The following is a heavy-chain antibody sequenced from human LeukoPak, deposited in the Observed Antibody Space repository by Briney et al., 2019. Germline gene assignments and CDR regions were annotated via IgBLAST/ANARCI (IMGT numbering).Heavy chain of an antibody. CDR2: IYYSGST. CDR1: GGSISSGGYY. J-gene: IGHJ5*02. CDR3: AREVVVPAAMLRIFEFDP. D-gene: IGHD2-2*01. V-gene: IGHV4-31*03. Sequence: SETLSLTCTVSGGSISSGGYYWSWIRQHPGKGLEWIGYIYYSGSTYYNPSLKSRVTISVDTSKNQFSLKLSSVTAADTAVYYCAREVVVPAAMLRIFEFDPWGQGTLVTVSS.